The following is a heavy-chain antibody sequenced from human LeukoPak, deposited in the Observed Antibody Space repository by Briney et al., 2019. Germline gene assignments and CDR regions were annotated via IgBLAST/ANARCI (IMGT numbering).Heavy chain of an antibody. CDR3: AKDSGYYYGSGGNY. J-gene: IGHJ4*02. Sequence: GGSLTLSCAASGFTFSSYAMSWVRQAPGKGLEWVSAISGSGGSTFYADSGKGRSTIPRDHSKNPLYLQMNSPRAEDTAVYYCAKDSGYYYGSGGNYWGQGTLVTVSS. CDR2: ISGSGGST. CDR1: GFTFSSYA. D-gene: IGHD3-10*01. V-gene: IGHV3-23*01.